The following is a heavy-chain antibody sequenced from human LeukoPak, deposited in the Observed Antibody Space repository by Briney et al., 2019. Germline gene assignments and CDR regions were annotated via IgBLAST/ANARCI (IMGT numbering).Heavy chain of an antibody. J-gene: IGHJ4*02. CDR2: ISYDGSNK. CDR3: ATAPYSGSPHYFDY. Sequence: SCKASGGTFSSYAMHWVSQAPGKGLEWVAVISYDGSNKYYADSVKGRFTISRDNSKNTLYLQMNSLRAEDTAVYYCATAPYSGSPHYFDYWGQGTLVTVSS. CDR1: GGTFSSYA. D-gene: IGHD1-26*01. V-gene: IGHV3-30-3*01.